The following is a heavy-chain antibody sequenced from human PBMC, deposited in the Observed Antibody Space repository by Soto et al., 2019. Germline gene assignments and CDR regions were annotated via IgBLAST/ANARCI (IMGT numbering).Heavy chain of an antibody. CDR3: ARSPVEPYYYYYGMDV. D-gene: IGHD1-1*01. CDR1: GYSFTSYW. V-gene: IGHV5-51*01. CDR2: IYPGDSDT. J-gene: IGHJ6*02. Sequence: GESLKISFKGSGYSFTSYWICWVRQMPVKGLEWMGIIYPGDSDTRYSPSFQGQVTISADKSISTAYLQWSSLKASDTAMYYCARSPVEPYYYYYGMDVCGQGTTVTVSS.